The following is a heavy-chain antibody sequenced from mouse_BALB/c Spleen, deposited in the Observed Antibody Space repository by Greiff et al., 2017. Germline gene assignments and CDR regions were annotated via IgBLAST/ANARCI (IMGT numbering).Heavy chain of an antibody. CDR3: ARGVVRMDY. J-gene: IGHJ4*01. CDR1: GFNIKDTY. CDR2: IDPANGNT. V-gene: IGHV14-3*02. D-gene: IGHD1-1*01. Sequence: EVKLMESGAELVKPGASVKLSCTASGFNIKDTYMHWVKQRPEQGLEWIGRIDPANGNTKYDPKFQGKATITADTSSNTAYLQLSSLTSEDTAVYYCARGVVRMDYWGQGTSVTVSS.